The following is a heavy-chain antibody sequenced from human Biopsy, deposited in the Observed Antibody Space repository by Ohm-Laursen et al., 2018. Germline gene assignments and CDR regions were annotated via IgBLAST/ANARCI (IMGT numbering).Heavy chain of an antibody. CDR2: MIPSRGKT. CDR1: GFSFSTYD. Sequence: SVYASCKVSGFSFSTYDVNWVRQARGQGLEWMGWMIPSRGKTGYAQRFQGRVTLTMNTSISTAYMELSGLRSEDTAVYFCARGYSRRVSIFEASIYWFDTWGQGTLVTVSS. CDR3: ARGYSRRVSIFEASIYWFDT. V-gene: IGHV1-8*01. D-gene: IGHD6-6*01. J-gene: IGHJ5*02.